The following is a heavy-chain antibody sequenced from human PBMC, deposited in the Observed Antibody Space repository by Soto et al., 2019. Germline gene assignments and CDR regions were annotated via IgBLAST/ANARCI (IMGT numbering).Heavy chain of an antibody. J-gene: IGHJ4*02. Sequence: EVHLLESGGGLVQPGGSLRLSCEASGITFSSYAMSWVRQAPGKGLEWVSAISGFGGSIYYADSVKGRFTISRDNSKNTLFLLMNSLRAEDTAIYYCTKLLGYCSSGSCQYWGQGTLFTVSS. D-gene: IGHD2-15*01. CDR2: ISGFGGSI. CDR3: TKLLGYCSSGSCQY. CDR1: GITFSSYA. V-gene: IGHV3-23*01.